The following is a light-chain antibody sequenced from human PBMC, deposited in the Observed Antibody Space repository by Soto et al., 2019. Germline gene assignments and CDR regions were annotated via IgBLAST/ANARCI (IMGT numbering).Light chain of an antibody. CDR2: GAS. CDR3: QQYSASPPIT. Sequence: EIVLTQSPGTLSLSPGERATLSCRASQSISNIYLAWYQQKPGQPPRLLIYGASTRATDIPGRFSGSGSGTDFTLTISRPAPEDFAVYYCQQYSASPPITFGQGTRLEIK. V-gene: IGKV3-20*01. CDR1: QSISNIY. J-gene: IGKJ5*01.